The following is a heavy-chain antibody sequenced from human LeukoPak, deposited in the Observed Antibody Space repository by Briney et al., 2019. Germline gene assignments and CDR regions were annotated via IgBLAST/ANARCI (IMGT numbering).Heavy chain of an antibody. D-gene: IGHD5-24*01. Sequence: SETLSLTCTVSGGSISSYYWSWIRQPPGKGLEWIGYIYYSGSTNYNPSLKSRVTISVDTSKNQLSLKLSSVTAADTAVYYCARREGYPLYYFDYWGQGTLVTVSS. V-gene: IGHV4-59*08. CDR2: IYYSGST. J-gene: IGHJ4*02. CDR3: ARREGYPLYYFDY. CDR1: GGSISSYY.